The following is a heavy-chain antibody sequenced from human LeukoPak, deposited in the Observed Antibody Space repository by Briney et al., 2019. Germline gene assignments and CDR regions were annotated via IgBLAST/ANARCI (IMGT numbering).Heavy chain of an antibody. Sequence: QPGGSLRLSCAASGLTFRSSAMTWVRQAPGKGLEWVSGISSSGSSTYYADSVKGRFTISRDNSKNTLYLQLNSLTAEDTAVYYCAKDLETQSPITMIVGGGAFDIWGQGTMVTVSS. V-gene: IGHV3-23*01. CDR3: AKDLETQSPITMIVGGGAFDI. CDR1: GLTFRSSA. J-gene: IGHJ3*02. CDR2: ISSSGSST. D-gene: IGHD3-22*01.